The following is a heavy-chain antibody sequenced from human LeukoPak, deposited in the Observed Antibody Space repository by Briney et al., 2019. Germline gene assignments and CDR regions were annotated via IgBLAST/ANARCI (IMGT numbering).Heavy chain of an antibody. D-gene: IGHD5-18*01. J-gene: IGHJ6*02. CDR2: ISAYNGNT. CDR3: ARARPDPDVDTAMVGYYYYGMDV. CDR1: GYTFTSYG. Sequence: GASVKVSCKASGYTFTSYGIRWVRQAPGQGLEWMGWISAYNGNTNYAQKLQGRVTMTTDTSTSTAYMELRSLRSDDTAVYYCARARPDPDVDTAMVGYYYYGMDVWGQGTTVTVSS. V-gene: IGHV1-18*01.